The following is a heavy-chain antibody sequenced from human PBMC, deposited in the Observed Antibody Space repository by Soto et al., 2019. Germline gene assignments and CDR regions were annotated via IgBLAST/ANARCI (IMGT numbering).Heavy chain of an antibody. CDR2: INHSGST. CDR3: ASTYFNDYGDYVYFDY. Sequence: PSETLSLTCAVYGGSFSGYYWSWIRQPPGKGLEWIGEINHSGSTNYNPSLKSRVTISVDTSKNQFSLKLSSVTAADTAVYYCASTYFNDYGDYVYFDYWGQGTLVTVSS. J-gene: IGHJ4*02. D-gene: IGHD4-17*01. CDR1: GGSFSGYY. V-gene: IGHV4-34*01.